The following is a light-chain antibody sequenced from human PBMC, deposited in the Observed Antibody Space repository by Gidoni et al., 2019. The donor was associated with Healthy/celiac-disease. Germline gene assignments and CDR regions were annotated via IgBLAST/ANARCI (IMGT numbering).Light chain of an antibody. Sequence: ELVLTQSPGTLSLSPGERATLSCRASQSVSSSYLAWYQQKPGQAPRLLIYGASSRATGIPDRFSGSGSGTDFTLTISRLDPEDFAVYYCQQYGSSPWTFXXXTKVEIK. J-gene: IGKJ1*01. CDR3: QQYGSSPWT. CDR2: GAS. V-gene: IGKV3-20*01. CDR1: QSVSSSY.